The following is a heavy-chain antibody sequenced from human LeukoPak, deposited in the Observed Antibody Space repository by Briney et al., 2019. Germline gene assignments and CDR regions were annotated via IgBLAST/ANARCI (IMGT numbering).Heavy chain of an antibody. CDR3: ASPGGYCSGGSCYRDNWFDP. CDR1: GFTFSSYW. D-gene: IGHD2-15*01. Sequence: PGGSLRLSCAASGFTFSSYWMHWVRQAPGKGLVWVSRINSDGSSTSYADSVKGRFTISRDNAKNTLYLQMNSLRAEHTAVYYCASPGGYCSGGSCYRDNWFDPWGQGTLVTVSS. V-gene: IGHV3-74*01. J-gene: IGHJ5*02. CDR2: INSDGSST.